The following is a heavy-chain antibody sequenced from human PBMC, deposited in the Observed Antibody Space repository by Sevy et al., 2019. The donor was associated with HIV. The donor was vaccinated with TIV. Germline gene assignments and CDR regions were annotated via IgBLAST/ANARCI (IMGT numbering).Heavy chain of an antibody. D-gene: IGHD6-19*01. CDR2: TYYRSKWYN. Sequence: KQSQTLSLTCAISGDSVSSNSAAWNWIRQSPSRGLEWLGRTYYRSKWYNDYAVSVKSRITINPDTSKNQFSLQLNSVTPEDTAVYYCAREIRTRIAVAGTRYYYYMDVWGKGTTVTVSS. V-gene: IGHV6-1*01. J-gene: IGHJ6*03. CDR3: AREIRTRIAVAGTRYYYYMDV. CDR1: GDSVSSNSAA.